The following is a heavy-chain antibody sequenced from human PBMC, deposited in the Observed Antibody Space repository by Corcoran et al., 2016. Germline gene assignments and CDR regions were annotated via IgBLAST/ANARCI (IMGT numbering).Heavy chain of an antibody. V-gene: IGHV3-21*01. CDR2: ISSSSSYI. CDR1: GFTFSSYS. CDR3: ARGGSGGEHYYGMDV. Sequence: EVQLVESGGGLVKPGGSLRLSCAASGFTFSSYSMNWVRQAPGKGLEWVSSISSSSSYIYYADSVKGRFTISRDNAKNSLYLQMNSLRAEDTAVYYCARGGSGGEHYYGMDVWGQGTTVTVSS. D-gene: IGHD3-10*01. J-gene: IGHJ6*02.